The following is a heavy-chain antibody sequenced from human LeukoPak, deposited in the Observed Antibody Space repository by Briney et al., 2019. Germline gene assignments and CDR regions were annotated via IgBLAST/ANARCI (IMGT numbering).Heavy chain of an antibody. D-gene: IGHD3-10*01. CDR3: ASTTTSGSYINYYYYYMDV. J-gene: IGHJ6*03. CDR2: IKQDGSEK. CDR1: GFTFSSYW. Sequence: PGGSLRLSCAASGFTFSSYWMSWVRQAPGKGLEWVANIKQDGSEKYYVDSVKGRFTISRDNAKNSLYLQMNSLRAEDTAVYYCASTTTSGSYINYYYYYMDVWGKGTTVTVSS. V-gene: IGHV3-7*01.